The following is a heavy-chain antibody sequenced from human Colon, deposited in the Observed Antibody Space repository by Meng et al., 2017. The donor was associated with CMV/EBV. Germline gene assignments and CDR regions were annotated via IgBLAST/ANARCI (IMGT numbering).Heavy chain of an antibody. CDR2: ITSSGNNL. CDR3: ARGYYGMDV. Sequence: GESLKISCAASGFSFSDYYMNWIRQAPGKGLEWISYITSSGNNLYYVDSVKGRFTISKDNVKKLLYLQMNSLRVEDTAVYYCARGYYGMDVWGQGTTVTVS. J-gene: IGHJ6*02. V-gene: IGHV3-11*04. CDR1: GFSFSDYY.